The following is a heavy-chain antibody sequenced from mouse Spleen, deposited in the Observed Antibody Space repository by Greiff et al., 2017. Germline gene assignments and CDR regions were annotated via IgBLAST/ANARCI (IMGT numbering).Heavy chain of an antibody. J-gene: IGHJ4*01. V-gene: IGHV1-52*01. CDR3: ARKGGYDEAMDY. CDR2: IDPSDSET. Sequence: QVQLQQSGAELVRPGSSVKLSCKASGYTFTSYWMHWVKQRPIQGLEWIGNIDPSDSETHYNQKFKDKATLTVDKSSSTAYMQLSSLTSEDSAVYYCARKGGYDEAMDYWGQGTSVTVSS. D-gene: IGHD2-2*01. CDR1: GYTFTSYW.